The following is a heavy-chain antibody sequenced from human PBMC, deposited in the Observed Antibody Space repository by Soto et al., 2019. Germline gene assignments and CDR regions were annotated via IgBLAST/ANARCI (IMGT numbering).Heavy chain of an antibody. CDR2: IRSKAYGGTT. J-gene: IGHJ6*02. CDR1: GFTFGDYA. Sequence: PGGSLRLSCTASGFTFGDYAMSWVRQAPGKGLEWVGFIRSKAYGGTTEYAASVKGRFTISRDDSKSIAHLQMNSLRTEDTAVYYCTRVSRTVTTVYYYYGMDVWGQGTTVTVS. D-gene: IGHD4-17*01. V-gene: IGHV3-49*04. CDR3: TRVSRTVTTVYYYYGMDV.